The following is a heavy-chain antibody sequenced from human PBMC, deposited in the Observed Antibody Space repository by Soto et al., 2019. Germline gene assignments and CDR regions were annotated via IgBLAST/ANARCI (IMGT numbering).Heavy chain of an antibody. V-gene: IGHV1-69*02. Sequence: GASVKVSCKASGGTFSSYTISWVRQAPGQGLGWMGRIIPILGIANYAQKFQGRVTITADKSTSTAYMELSSLRSEDTAVYYCASAPVGAPYYFDYWGQGTLVTVSS. D-gene: IGHD1-26*01. J-gene: IGHJ4*02. CDR2: IIPILGIA. CDR3: ASAPVGAPYYFDY. CDR1: GGTFSSYT.